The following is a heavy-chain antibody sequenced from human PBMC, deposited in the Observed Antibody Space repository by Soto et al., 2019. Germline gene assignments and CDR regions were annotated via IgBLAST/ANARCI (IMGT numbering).Heavy chain of an antibody. D-gene: IGHD3-16*02. J-gene: IGHJ6*03. Sequence: PGGSLRLSCAASGFTFSSYGMHWVRQAPGKGLEWVAVISYDGSNKYYADSVKGRFTISRDNSKNTLYLQMNSLRAEDTAVYYCAKDGVYDYIWGSYRYWDYYYYYYMDVWGKGTTVTVSS. CDR2: ISYDGSNK. CDR3: AKDGVYDYIWGSYRYWDYYYYYYMDV. V-gene: IGHV3-30*18. CDR1: GFTFSSYG.